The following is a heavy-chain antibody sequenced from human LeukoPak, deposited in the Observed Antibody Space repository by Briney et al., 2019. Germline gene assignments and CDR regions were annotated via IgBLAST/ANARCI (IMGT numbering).Heavy chain of an antibody. CDR2: IIPIFGTA. V-gene: IGHV1-69*06. J-gene: IGHJ5*02. Sequence: SVKVSCKASGGTFSSYAISWVRQAPGQGLEWMGGIIPIFGTANYARKFQGRVTITADKSTSTAYMELSSLRSEDTAVYYCAREWLDYGSGSYFECSWGQGTLVTVSS. CDR1: GGTFSSYA. D-gene: IGHD3-10*01. CDR3: AREWLDYGSGSYFECS.